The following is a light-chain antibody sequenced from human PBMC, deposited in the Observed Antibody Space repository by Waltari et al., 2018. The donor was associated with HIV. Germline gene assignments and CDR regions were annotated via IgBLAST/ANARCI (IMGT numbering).Light chain of an antibody. CDR1: NIGYKS. V-gene: IGLV3-9*02. J-gene: IGLJ2*01. CDR2: NDK. Sequence: SYALTQPLSVSVALGQTARITCGGKNIGYKSVHWYQQKTGQAPVLVIYNDKYRPSGIPERFSGSKSGNTATLTITGAQAGDEADYFCQVWDTTTVFGGGTNLTVL. CDR3: QVWDTTTV.